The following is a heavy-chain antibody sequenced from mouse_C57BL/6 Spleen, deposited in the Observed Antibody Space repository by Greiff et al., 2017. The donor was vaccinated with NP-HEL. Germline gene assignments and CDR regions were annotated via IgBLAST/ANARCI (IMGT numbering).Heavy chain of an antibody. D-gene: IGHD2-5*01. V-gene: IGHV3-6*01. CDR2: ISYDGSN. CDR1: GSSITSGYY. Sequence: DVHLVESGPGLVKPSQSLSLTCSVTGSSITSGYYWNWIRQFPGNKLEWMGYISYDGSNNYNPSLKNRISITRDTSKNQFCLKLNSVTTEDTATYYCARDSYSNPLYYFDYWGQGTTLTVSS. J-gene: IGHJ2*01. CDR3: ARDSYSNPLYYFDY.